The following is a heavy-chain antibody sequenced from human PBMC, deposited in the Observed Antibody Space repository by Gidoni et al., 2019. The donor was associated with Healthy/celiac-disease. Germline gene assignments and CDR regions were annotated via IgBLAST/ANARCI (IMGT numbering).Heavy chain of an antibody. CDR1: GGSISSRSYY. Sequence: QLQLQESGPGLVKPSETLSLPCTVSGGSISSRSYYWGWIRQPPGKGLEWIGSIYYSGSTYYNPSLKSRVTISVDTSKNQFSLKLSSVTAADTAVYYCARSEISSWFDPWGQGTLVTVSS. J-gene: IGHJ5*02. CDR3: ARSEISSWFDP. V-gene: IGHV4-39*01. CDR2: IYYSGST.